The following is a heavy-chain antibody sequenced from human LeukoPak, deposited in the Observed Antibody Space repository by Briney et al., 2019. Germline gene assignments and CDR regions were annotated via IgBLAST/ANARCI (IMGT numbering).Heavy chain of an antibody. CDR1: GFTFSSYG. CDR3: ARDLLEGGLDYDTLTGYSRFDF. J-gene: IGHJ4*02. D-gene: IGHD3-9*01. Sequence: GGSLRLSCAASGFTFSSYGMHWVRQAPGKGLEWVAFIRYDGSNKYYADSVKGRFTISRDNAKNSLYLQMNSLRAEDTAVYYCARDLLEGGLDYDTLTGYSRFDFWGQGTLVTVSS. CDR2: IRYDGSNK. V-gene: IGHV3-30*02.